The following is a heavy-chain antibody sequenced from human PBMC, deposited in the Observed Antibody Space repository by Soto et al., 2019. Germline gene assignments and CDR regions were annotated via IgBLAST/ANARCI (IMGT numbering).Heavy chain of an antibody. CDR2: IYYSGST. D-gene: IGHD1-26*01. CDR3: ASSEWGLPYMDV. Sequence: SETLSLTCTVSGGSISSYYWSWIRQPPGKGLEWIGYIYYSGSTNYNPSLKSRVTISVDTSKNQFSLKLSSVTAADTAVYYCASSEWGLPYMDVWGQGTTVTVSS. J-gene: IGHJ6*02. V-gene: IGHV4-59*01. CDR1: GGSISSYY.